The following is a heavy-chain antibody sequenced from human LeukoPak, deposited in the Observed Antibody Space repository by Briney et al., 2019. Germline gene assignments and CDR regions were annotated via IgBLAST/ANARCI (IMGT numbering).Heavy chain of an antibody. CDR2: VFAGGDT. D-gene: IGHD3-3*01. CDR3: ARGRYYDFWSGYPDFDY. Sequence: GGSLRLSCAVSGFTVSSTYMSWARQAPGKGLEWLSVVFAGGDTYYTESVKGRFTISRDNSKNTLFLQMNSLRAEDTAVYYCARGRYYDFWSGYPDFDYWGQGTLVTVSS. V-gene: IGHV3-66*01. J-gene: IGHJ4*02. CDR1: GFTVSSTY.